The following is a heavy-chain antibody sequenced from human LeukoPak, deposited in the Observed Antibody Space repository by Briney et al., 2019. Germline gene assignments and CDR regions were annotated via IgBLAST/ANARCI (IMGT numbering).Heavy chain of an antibody. CDR1: GFTVSTNY. CDR2: IYSGCST. J-gene: IGHJ4*02. CDR3: ARGRQYSSGWNYFDY. Sequence: GGSLRLSCAASGFTVSTNYMSWVRQAPGKGLEWVSGIYSGCSTYYADSVKGRFTISRDNSKNTLYLQMNSLRAEDTAVYYCARGRQYSSGWNYFDYWGQGTLVTVSS. D-gene: IGHD6-19*01. V-gene: IGHV3-53*01.